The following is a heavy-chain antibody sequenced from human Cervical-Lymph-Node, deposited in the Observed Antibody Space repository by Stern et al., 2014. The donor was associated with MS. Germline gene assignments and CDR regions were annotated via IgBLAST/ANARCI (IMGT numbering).Heavy chain of an antibody. CDR3: ATTRWDLFTWNWFDP. J-gene: IGHJ5*02. V-gene: IGHV4-61*02. CDR2: IHDSGST. D-gene: IGHD1-26*01. Sequence: VQLVQSGPGLVKPSQTLSLTCTVPGGSISSSGYYWSWIRQPADKGLEWIGRIHDSGSTYYNPSLNSRVTISMDTAQHQFSLKLPSVTAADTAVYYCATTRWDLFTWNWFDPWGQGTLVTVSS. CDR1: GGSISSSGYY.